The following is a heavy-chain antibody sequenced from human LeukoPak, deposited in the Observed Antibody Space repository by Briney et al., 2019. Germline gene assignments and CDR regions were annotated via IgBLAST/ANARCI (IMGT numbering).Heavy chain of an antibody. CDR1: GFTFSSYS. J-gene: IGHJ4*02. Sequence: PGGSLRLSCAASGFTFSSYSMNWVRQAPGKGLEWVAFIRYDGSNKYYADSVKGRFTISRDNSRNTLYLQMNSLRAEDTAVYYCAKGGFGELSHDYWGQGTLVTVSS. CDR3: AKGGFGELSHDY. D-gene: IGHD3-10*01. V-gene: IGHV3-30*02. CDR2: IRYDGSNK.